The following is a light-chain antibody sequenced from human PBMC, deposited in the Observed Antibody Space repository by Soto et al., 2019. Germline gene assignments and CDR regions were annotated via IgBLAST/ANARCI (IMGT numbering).Light chain of an antibody. V-gene: IGLV2-14*01. Sequence: QSALTQPASVSGSPGQSITISCTGTSSDVGAYNYVSWYQQHPRKAPELMIYEVSHRPSGVSNRFSGSKSGNTASLTISGRQAEDEADYYCSSYTSGNTYVFGSGTKLTVL. CDR2: EVS. J-gene: IGLJ1*01. CDR3: SSYTSGNTYV. CDR1: SSDVGAYNY.